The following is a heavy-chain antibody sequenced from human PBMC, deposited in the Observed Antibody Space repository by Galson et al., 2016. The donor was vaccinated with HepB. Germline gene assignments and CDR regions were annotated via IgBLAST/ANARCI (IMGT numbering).Heavy chain of an antibody. D-gene: IGHD2-15*01. Sequence: SVKVSCKASGYTLTLHYIHWVRQAPGQGLEWMGWIATDSGATKSGQKFQGRVTLTRDTSVNTAYMDLRSLEFDDTAVYYCARGGGRSWFDLWGQGTLVTVSS. CDR3: ARGGGRSWFDL. CDR1: GYTLTLHY. J-gene: IGHJ5*02. V-gene: IGHV1-2*02. CDR2: IATDSGAT.